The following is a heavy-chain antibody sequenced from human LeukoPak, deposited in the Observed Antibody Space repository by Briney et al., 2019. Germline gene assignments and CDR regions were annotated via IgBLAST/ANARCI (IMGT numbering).Heavy chain of an antibody. CDR3: VREDWAYYYGSGSFHFDY. J-gene: IGHJ4*02. CDR1: GGSISSGSYY. D-gene: IGHD3-10*01. V-gene: IGHV4-61*02. CDR2: IYTSGST. Sequence: PSETLSLTCTVSGGSISSGSYYWSWIRQPAGKGLEWIGRIYTSGSTNYNPSLKSRVTISVDTPKNQFSLKLSSVTAADTAVYYCVREDWAYYYGSGSFHFDYWGQGTLVTVSS.